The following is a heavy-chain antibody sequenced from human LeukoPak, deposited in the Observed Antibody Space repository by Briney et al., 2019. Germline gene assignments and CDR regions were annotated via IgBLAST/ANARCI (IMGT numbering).Heavy chain of an antibody. CDR3: ARSITGNAFDI. D-gene: IGHD1-20*01. CDR2: LNEDGTTI. J-gene: IGHJ3*02. V-gene: IGHV3-74*01. CDR1: GFTFGSYW. Sequence: GGSLRLSCAASGFTFGSYWMHWFRQPPGKGLVWVSRLNEDGTTITYADSVKGRFTISRGNAKNRLYLQMNSLRVEDTAVYYCARSITGNAFDIWGQGTLVIVSS.